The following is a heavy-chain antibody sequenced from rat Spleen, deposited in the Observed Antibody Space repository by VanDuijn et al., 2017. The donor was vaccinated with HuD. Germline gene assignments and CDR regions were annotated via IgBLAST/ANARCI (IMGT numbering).Heavy chain of an antibody. J-gene: IGHJ4*01. Sequence: QVQLKESGPGLVQPSQTLSLTCTVSGLSLTSYHISWVRQPPGKGLEWMGRVQSNGSTYYNSALKSRLSISRDTSKSQVFLKMHSLQTEDTAIYYWTGYYDGYYHPSVMDAWGQGTSVTVSS. CDR2: VQSNGST. CDR1: GLSLTSYH. D-gene: IGHD1-12*03. CDR3: TGYYDGYYHPSVMDA. V-gene: IGHV2S1*01.